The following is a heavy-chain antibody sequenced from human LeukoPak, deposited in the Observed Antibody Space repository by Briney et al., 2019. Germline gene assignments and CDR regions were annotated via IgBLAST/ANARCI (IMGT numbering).Heavy chain of an antibody. J-gene: IGHJ5*02. Sequence: GGSLRLSCAASGFPFSDDWMSWVRQAPGKGLEWVSSISSSSSYIYYADSVKGRFTISRDNAKNSLYLQMNSLRAEDTAVYYCARAPTQSGYSSSWWRYGETVVWFDPWGQGTLVTVSS. D-gene: IGHD6-13*01. V-gene: IGHV3-21*01. CDR1: GFPFSDDW. CDR3: ARAPTQSGYSSSWWRYGETVVWFDP. CDR2: ISSSSSYI.